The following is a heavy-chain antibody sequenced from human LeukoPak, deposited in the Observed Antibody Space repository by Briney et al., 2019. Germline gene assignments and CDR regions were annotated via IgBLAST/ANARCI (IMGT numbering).Heavy chain of an antibody. CDR3: AKDHSSGWYSITMGHNWFDP. V-gene: IGHV3-9*01. Sequence: PGGSLRLSCAASGFTFDDYAMHWVRQAPGKGLEWVSGISWNSGSIGYADSVKGRFTISRDNAKNSLYLQMNSLRAEDTALYYCAKDHSSGWYSITMGHNWFDPWGQGTLVTVSS. J-gene: IGHJ5*02. CDR1: GFTFDDYA. CDR2: ISWNSGSI. D-gene: IGHD6-19*01.